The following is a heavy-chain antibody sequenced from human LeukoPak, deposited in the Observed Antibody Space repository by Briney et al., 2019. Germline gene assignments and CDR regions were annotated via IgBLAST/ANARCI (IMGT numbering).Heavy chain of an antibody. D-gene: IGHD2-8*01. CDR3: AKLQSFLGYCTNGVCLSHDY. Sequence: PGGSLRLSCAASGFTVSSSYMSCVRQAPGKGLEWVSAISGSGGSTYYADSVKGRFTISRDNSKNTLYLQMNSLRAEDTAVYYCAKLQSFLGYCTNGVCLSHDYWGQGTLVTVSS. V-gene: IGHV3-23*01. CDR1: GFTVSSSY. CDR2: ISGSGGST. J-gene: IGHJ4*02.